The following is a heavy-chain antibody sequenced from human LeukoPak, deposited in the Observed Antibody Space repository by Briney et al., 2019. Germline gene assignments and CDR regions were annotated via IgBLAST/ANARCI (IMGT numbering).Heavy chain of an antibody. Sequence: ASVKVSCKASGYTFTVYYMHWVRQAPGQGLEWMGCINPNSGGTNSARKFQGRVTMTRDKSISTAYMELSRLVSDDTTIVYCARGESWHIDYWGQGTLVTVSS. CDR1: GYTFTVYY. V-gene: IGHV1-2*02. D-gene: IGHD2-21*01. CDR3: ARGESWHIDY. CDR2: INPNSGGT. J-gene: IGHJ4*02.